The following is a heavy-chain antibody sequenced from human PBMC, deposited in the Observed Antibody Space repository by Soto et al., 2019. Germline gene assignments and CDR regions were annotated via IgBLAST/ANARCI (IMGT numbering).Heavy chain of an antibody. J-gene: IGHJ1*01. CDR3: AKGNGAYSAEYFQH. CDR2: ISGTGSGT. CDR1: GFTFSTYA. V-gene: IGHV3-23*01. D-gene: IGHD2-15*01. Sequence: LILSCAASGFTFSTYAISWVRQAPGKGLEWVSAISGTGSGTHYADSVKGRFTISRDNSKNTLYLQVNSLRAEDTAVYYCAKGNGAYSAEYFQHWGQGTLVTVSS.